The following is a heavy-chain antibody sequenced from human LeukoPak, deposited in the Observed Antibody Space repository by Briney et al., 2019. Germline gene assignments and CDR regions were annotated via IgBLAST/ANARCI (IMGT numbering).Heavy chain of an antibody. D-gene: IGHD3-10*01. V-gene: IGHV3-30*02. CDR3: AKRGEPGFIGAFDI. CDR2: VRGDATNQ. CDR1: GFTFSTYG. J-gene: IGHJ3*02. Sequence: PGGSLRLSCATSGFTFSTYGIHWVRQAPGKGLEWVAFVRGDATNQYYADSVKGRFTISRDSSKNTVYLQMNSLTAEDTAVYYCAKRGEPGFIGAFDIWGQGTMVTVSS.